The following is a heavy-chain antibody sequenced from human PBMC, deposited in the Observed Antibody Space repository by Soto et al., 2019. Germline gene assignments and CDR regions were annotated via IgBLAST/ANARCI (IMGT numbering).Heavy chain of an antibody. J-gene: IGHJ6*02. CDR1: GFTCSNAW. CDR2: VNGGGDIT. Sequence: GGSLRLSCAASGFTCSNAWMIWVRQAPGKGLEWVSGVNGGGDITYYADSVKGRFTISRDNSKNTLYLQMNSLRAEDTAVFYCARGHFGVTMDVWGQGTTVTVSS. D-gene: IGHD3-3*01. CDR3: ARGHFGVTMDV. V-gene: IGHV3-23*01.